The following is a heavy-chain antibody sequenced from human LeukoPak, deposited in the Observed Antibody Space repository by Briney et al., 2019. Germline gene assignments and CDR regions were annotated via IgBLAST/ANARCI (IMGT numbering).Heavy chain of an antibody. Sequence: GGSLRLSCAASGFTFSSYWIHWVRQAPGKGLEWVSRINNDGRSATYADSVKGRFTVSRDNSKNTLYLQMNSLRAEDTAVYYCAKEGDFWSGQIDSWGQGTLVTVSS. J-gene: IGHJ4*02. CDR2: INNDGRSA. D-gene: IGHD3-3*01. V-gene: IGHV3-74*01. CDR1: GFTFSSYW. CDR3: AKEGDFWSGQIDS.